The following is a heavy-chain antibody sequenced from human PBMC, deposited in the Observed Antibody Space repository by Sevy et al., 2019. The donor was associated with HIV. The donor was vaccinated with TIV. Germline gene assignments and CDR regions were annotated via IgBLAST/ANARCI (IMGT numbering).Heavy chain of an antibody. CDR3: ARGDITIFGVVIDGNAFDI. V-gene: IGHV1-8*01. Sequence: ASVKVSCKASGYTFTSYDINWVRQATGQGLEWMGWMNPNSGNTGYAQKFQGRVTMTRNTSISTAYMELSSLRSEDTAVYYCARGDITIFGVVIDGNAFDIWGQGTMVTVSS. J-gene: IGHJ3*02. CDR1: GYTFTSYD. D-gene: IGHD3-3*01. CDR2: MNPNSGNT.